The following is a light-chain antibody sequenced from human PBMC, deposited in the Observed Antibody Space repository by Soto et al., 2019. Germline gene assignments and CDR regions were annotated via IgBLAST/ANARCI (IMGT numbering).Light chain of an antibody. CDR2: KAS. V-gene: IGKV2-30*01. Sequence: DVVVTQSPLSLPVTPGQPASISCRSSQNLVSSDGSTCLHWFQQRPGQSPRRLISKASNRESGVPDRFSGSGSGTDFTLKISRVEAEDVGIYYCMQYIQWPHTFDQGTKLEIK. CDR1: QNLVSSDGSTC. CDR3: MQYIQWPHT. J-gene: IGKJ2*01.